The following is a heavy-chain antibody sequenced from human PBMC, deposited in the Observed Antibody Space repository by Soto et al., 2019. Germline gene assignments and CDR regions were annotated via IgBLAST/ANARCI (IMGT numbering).Heavy chain of an antibody. D-gene: IGHD1-26*01. V-gene: IGHV4-59*01. CDR2: IYYSGST. CDR3: AIAGYEWGIETYYYYGMDV. J-gene: IGHJ6*02. Sequence: PSETLSLTCTVSGGSISTYYWSWIRQPPGKGLEWIGYIYYSGSTNYNPSLKSRVTISVDTSKNQFSLKLSSVTAADTAVYYCAIAGYEWGIETYYYYGMDVWGQGTTVTVSS. CDR1: GGSISTYY.